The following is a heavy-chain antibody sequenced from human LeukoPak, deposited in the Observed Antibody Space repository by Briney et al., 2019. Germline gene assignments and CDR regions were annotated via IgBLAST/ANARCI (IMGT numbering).Heavy chain of an antibody. CDR1: GFSFSSYW. CDR2: IRQDESER. V-gene: IGHV3-7*01. J-gene: IGHJ6*03. Sequence: GGSLRLSCEGSGFSFSSYWMTWVRQPPGKGPEWVANIRQDESERYSADSVKGRFTISRDNAKKSVYLHMSSLRAEDTALYYCARLSAYYYGSYFYYYMDVWGKGTTVTVSS. D-gene: IGHD3-10*01. CDR3: ARLSAYYYGSYFYYYMDV.